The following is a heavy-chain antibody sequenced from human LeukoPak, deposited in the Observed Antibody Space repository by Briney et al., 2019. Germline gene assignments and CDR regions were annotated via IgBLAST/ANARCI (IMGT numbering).Heavy chain of an antibody. Sequence: PSETLSLTCTVSGGSISSSSYHWGWIRQPPGKGLEWIGSIYYSGSTYYNPSLKSRVTISVDTSKNQFSLKLSSVTAADTAVYYCAIPLGYCSSTSCYEYFQHWGQGTLVTVSS. D-gene: IGHD2-2*01. V-gene: IGHV4-39*01. CDR1: GGSISSSSYH. CDR3: AIPLGYCSSTSCYEYFQH. J-gene: IGHJ1*01. CDR2: IYYSGST.